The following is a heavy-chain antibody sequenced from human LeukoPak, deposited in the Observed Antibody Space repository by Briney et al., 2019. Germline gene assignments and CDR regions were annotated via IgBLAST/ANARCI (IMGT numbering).Heavy chain of an antibody. CDR3: ARVIWDGSGSYFDY. V-gene: IGHV4-59*01. J-gene: IGHJ4*02. Sequence: SETLSLTCTVSAGSISSYYWSWIRQPPGKGLEWIGYIYYSGSTNYNPSLKSRVTISVDTSKNQFSLKLSSVTAADTAVYYCARVIWDGSGSYFDYWGQGTLVTVSS. CDR2: IYYSGST. CDR1: AGSISSYY. D-gene: IGHD3-10*01.